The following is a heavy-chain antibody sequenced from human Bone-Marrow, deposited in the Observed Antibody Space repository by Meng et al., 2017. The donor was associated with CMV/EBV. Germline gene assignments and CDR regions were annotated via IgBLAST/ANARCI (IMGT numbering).Heavy chain of an antibody. D-gene: IGHD4-23*01. CDR3: VRDLGSTPAIFFDY. CDR1: GYSFTDFG. V-gene: IGHV1-18*01. J-gene: IGHJ4*02. CDR2: ISAYNGQK. Sequence: ASVKVSCKASGYSFTDFGVSWVRQAPGQGLEWMGWISAYNGQKNYAQKFQGRVTMTTDTSTNTAYMDLRSLRSDDTAVYYCVRDLGSTPAIFFDYWGQGTLVTFSS.